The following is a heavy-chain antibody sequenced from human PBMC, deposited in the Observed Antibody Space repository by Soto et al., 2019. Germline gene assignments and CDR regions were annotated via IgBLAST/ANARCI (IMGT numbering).Heavy chain of an antibody. J-gene: IGHJ5*02. Sequence: PGGSLRLSCAASGFTFSDYYMSWIRQAPGEGLEWVSYISTSGSTIYYADSVKGRFTISRDNAKNSLYLHMNSLRPEDTAVYYCARAGRDIVVVPAAPGFWFDPWGQGTLVTVSS. CDR2: ISTSGSTI. CDR3: ARAGRDIVVVPAAPGFWFDP. D-gene: IGHD2-2*01. V-gene: IGHV3-11*01. CDR1: GFTFSDYY.